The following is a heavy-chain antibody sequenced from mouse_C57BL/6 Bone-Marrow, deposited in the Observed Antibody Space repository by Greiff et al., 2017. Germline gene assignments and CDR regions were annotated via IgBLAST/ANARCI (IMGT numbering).Heavy chain of an antibody. CDR2: ISYDGSN. CDR3: ARDGITTVVADWYFDV. J-gene: IGHJ1*03. CDR1: GYSITSGYY. V-gene: IGHV3-6*01. Sequence: ESGPGLVKPSQSLSLTCSVTGYSITSGYYWNWIRQFPGNKLEWMGYISYDGSNNYNPSLKNRISITRDTSKNQFFLKLNSVTTEDTATYYGARDGITTVVADWYFDVWGTGTTVTVSS. D-gene: IGHD1-1*01.